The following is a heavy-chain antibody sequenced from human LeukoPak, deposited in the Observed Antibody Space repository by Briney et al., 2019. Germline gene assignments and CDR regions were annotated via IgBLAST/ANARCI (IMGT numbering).Heavy chain of an antibody. Sequence: GGSLRLSCAASGFTFSSYWMSWVRQAPGKGLEWVAFIRYDGSNKYYADSVKGRFTISRDNSKNTLYLQMNSLRAGDTAVYYCAKPHFDDWGQGTLVTVSS. CDR1: GFTFSSYW. V-gene: IGHV3-30*02. CDR2: IRYDGSNK. CDR3: AKPHFDD. J-gene: IGHJ4*02.